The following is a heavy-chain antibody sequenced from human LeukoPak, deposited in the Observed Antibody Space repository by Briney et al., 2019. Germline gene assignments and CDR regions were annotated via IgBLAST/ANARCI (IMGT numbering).Heavy chain of an antibody. CDR2: INPNSGGT. Sequence: GASAKVSCKASGYTFTGYYMHWVRQAPGQGLEWMGRINPNSGGTNYAQKFQGRVTMTRETSIRTAYMELSRLRSEDTAVYYCASAYRNYGSGSYYNGFDPWGQGTLVTVSS. CDR1: GYTFTGYY. V-gene: IGHV1-2*06. D-gene: IGHD3-10*01. J-gene: IGHJ5*02. CDR3: ASAYRNYGSGSYYNGFDP.